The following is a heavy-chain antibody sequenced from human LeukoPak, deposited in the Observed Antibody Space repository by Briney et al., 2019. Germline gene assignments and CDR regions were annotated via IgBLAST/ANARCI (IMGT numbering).Heavy chain of an antibody. CDR1: GGTFSSYA. Sequence: ASVKVSCKASGGTFSSYAISWVRQAPRQGLEWMGGIIPIFGTANYAQKFQGRVTITADESTSTAYMELSSLRSEDTAVYYCAREKAMADVVVPAAPYDAFDIWGQGTMVTVSS. CDR3: AREKAMADVVVPAAPYDAFDI. J-gene: IGHJ3*02. V-gene: IGHV1-69*13. D-gene: IGHD2-2*01. CDR2: IIPIFGTA.